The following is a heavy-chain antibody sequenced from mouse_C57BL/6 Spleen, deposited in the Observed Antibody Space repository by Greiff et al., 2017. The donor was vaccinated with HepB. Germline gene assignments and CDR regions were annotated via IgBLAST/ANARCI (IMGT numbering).Heavy chain of an antibody. CDR2: IYPRSGNT. CDR1: GYTFTSYG. D-gene: IGHD4-1*01. CDR3: AREGNWDRFAY. J-gene: IGHJ3*01. Sequence: LEESGAELARPGASVKLSCKASGYTFTSYGISWVKQRTGQGLEWIGEIYPRSGNTYYNEKFKGKATLTADKSSSTAYMELRSLTSEDSAVYFCAREGNWDRFAYWGQGTLVTVSA. V-gene: IGHV1-81*01.